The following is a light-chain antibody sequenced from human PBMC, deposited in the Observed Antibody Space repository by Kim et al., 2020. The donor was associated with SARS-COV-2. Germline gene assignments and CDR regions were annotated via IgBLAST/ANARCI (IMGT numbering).Light chain of an antibody. CDR1: QSISSW. CDR2: MAS. Sequence: ASVGDRFTITCRASQSISSWLAWYQQKPGKAPKLLIYMASSLENGVTSRFSGSGSGTEFTLTISSLQPDDFATYYCQQYSSYPRTFGQGTKVDIK. J-gene: IGKJ1*01. V-gene: IGKV1-5*03. CDR3: QQYSSYPRT.